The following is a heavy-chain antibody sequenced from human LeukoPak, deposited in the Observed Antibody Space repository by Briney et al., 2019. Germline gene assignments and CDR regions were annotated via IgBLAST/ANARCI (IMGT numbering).Heavy chain of an antibody. CDR2: ISTGTTI. CDR3: VRGAHDFDH. Sequence: GGSLRLSCAASGFSFSGYEMNWVRQAPGKGLEWVSYISTGTTIYYADSVEGRFTISRDNAKKSLYLQMDSLRAEDTAVYYCVRGAHDFDHWGQGILVTVSS. J-gene: IGHJ4*02. V-gene: IGHV3-48*03. CDR1: GFSFSGYE.